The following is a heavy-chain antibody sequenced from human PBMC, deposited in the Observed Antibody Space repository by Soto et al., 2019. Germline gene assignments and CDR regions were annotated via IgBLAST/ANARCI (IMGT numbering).Heavy chain of an antibody. Sequence: GGSLRLSCAGPGFIFTTNGMSWVRQAPGKGLEWVSGISGSDGVTHYADSVKGRFTLSRDTSKNMLYLQMNSLRAEDTAVYYCAWRSGAYYVFWGPGTLVTVSS. CDR3: AWRSGAYYVF. J-gene: IGHJ4*02. V-gene: IGHV3-23*01. CDR1: GFIFTTNG. D-gene: IGHD6-19*01. CDR2: ISGSDGVT.